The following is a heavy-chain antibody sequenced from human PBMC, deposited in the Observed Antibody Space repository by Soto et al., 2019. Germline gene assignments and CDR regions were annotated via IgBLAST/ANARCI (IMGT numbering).Heavy chain of an antibody. CDR3: ANHDSGSYYSAPLDY. J-gene: IGHJ4*02. Sequence: EVQLLESGGGLVQPGGSLRLSCAASGFTFSSYAISWVRQTPGKGLEWVSGISGSGGGTYYADSVRGRFTISRDNSKNTLYLQMNSLRAEDTAVYYCANHDSGSYYSAPLDYWGQGILVTVSS. CDR1: GFTFSSYA. D-gene: IGHD3-10*01. V-gene: IGHV3-23*01. CDR2: ISGSGGGT.